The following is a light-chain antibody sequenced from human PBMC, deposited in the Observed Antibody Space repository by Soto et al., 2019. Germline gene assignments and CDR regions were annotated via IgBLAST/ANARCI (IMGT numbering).Light chain of an antibody. V-gene: IGKV3-20*01. CDR1: QSISSDY. J-gene: IGKJ3*01. CDR2: GAS. Sequence: EVVLTQSPDTLSLSPGERATLSCRASQSISSDYLVWYQQKPGQAPRLLIYGASSRTTVIPDRFSGSGSGTDFTLTINRLKHEDVAVYYCQDYVHLRPSVTFGPGTKVDIK. CDR3: QDYVHLRPSVT.